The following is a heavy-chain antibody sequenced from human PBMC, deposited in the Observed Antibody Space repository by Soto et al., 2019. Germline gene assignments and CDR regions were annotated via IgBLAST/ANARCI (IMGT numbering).Heavy chain of an antibody. J-gene: IGHJ6*02. V-gene: IGHV3-23*01. CDR1: GFTFSSYA. D-gene: IGHD3-3*01. Sequence: GALRLSCAASGFTFSSYAMSWVRQAPGKGLEWVSAISGSGGSTYYADSVKGRFTISRDNSKNTLYLQMNSLRAEDTAVYYCASGVRRYDFWSGYSYYYYGMDVWGQGTTVTVSS. CDR2: ISGSGGST. CDR3: ASGVRRYDFWSGYSYYYYGMDV.